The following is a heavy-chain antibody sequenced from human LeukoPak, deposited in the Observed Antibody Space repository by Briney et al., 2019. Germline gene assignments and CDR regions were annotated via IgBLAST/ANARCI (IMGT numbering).Heavy chain of an antibody. CDR1: GFTFSSYA. D-gene: IGHD5-24*01. CDR2: ISGSGGST. J-gene: IGHJ4*02. CDR3: AKAGGDGYNYFDY. V-gene: IGHV3-23*01. Sequence: SGGSLRLSCAASGFTFSSYAMSWVRQAPGKGLEWVSAISGSGGSTYYADSVKGRFTISRDNSKNTLYLQMSSLRAEDTAVYYCAKAGGDGYNYFDYWGQGTLVTVSS.